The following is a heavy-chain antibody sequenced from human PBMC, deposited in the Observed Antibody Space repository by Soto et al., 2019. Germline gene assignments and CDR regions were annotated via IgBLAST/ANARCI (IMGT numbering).Heavy chain of an antibody. CDR3: AKDISVTGTNYGMDV. J-gene: IGHJ6*02. V-gene: IGHV3-30*18. D-gene: IGHD1-7*01. Sequence: SLRLSCAASGFTFSSYGMHWVRQAPGKGLEWVAVISYDGSNKYYADSVKGRFTISRDNSKNTLYLQMNSLRAEDTAVYYCAKDISVTGTNYGMDVWGQGTTVTVSS. CDR1: GFTFSSYG. CDR2: ISYDGSNK.